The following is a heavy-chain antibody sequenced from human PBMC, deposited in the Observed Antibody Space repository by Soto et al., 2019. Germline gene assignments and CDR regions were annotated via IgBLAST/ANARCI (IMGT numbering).Heavy chain of an antibody. D-gene: IGHD3-10*01. CDR3: AKEGFTTVYSAPDY. J-gene: IGHJ4*02. CDR1: GFTFSSYA. V-gene: IGHV3-23*01. CDR2: ISNTGGST. Sequence: GGSLRLSCAASGFTFSSYAMSCVRQAPGKGLEWVSAISNTGGSTYYADPVKGRFTISRDNSKNTLYLQMNSLRAEDTAVYYCAKEGFTTVYSAPDYCGQGTLVTVSS.